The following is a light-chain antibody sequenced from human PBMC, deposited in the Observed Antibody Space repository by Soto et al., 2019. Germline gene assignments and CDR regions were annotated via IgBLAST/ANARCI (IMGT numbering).Light chain of an antibody. CDR1: ANNIGGYNF. CDR3: SSYAGSNNVI. CDR2: EFR. V-gene: IGLV2-8*01. J-gene: IGLJ2*01. Sequence: QSVLTQPPSASGSPGQSVTISCTGAANNIGGYNFVSWYQQHPGKAPKLIISEFRERPSGVPDRFSGSKSGNTTSLTVSGLQAEDEADYYCSSYAGSNNVIFGGGIKVTVL.